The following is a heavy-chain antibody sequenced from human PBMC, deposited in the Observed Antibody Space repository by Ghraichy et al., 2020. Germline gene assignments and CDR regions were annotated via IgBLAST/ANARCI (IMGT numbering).Heavy chain of an antibody. Sequence: SETLSLTCAVYGGSFSGYYWSWIRQPPGKGLEWIGEINHSGSTNYNPSLKSRVTISVDTSKNQFSLKLSSVTAADTAVYYCARDTVTTNSDYWGQGTLVTVSS. J-gene: IGHJ4*02. CDR1: GGSFSGYY. D-gene: IGHD4-17*01. CDR3: ARDTVTTNSDY. CDR2: INHSGST. V-gene: IGHV4-34*01.